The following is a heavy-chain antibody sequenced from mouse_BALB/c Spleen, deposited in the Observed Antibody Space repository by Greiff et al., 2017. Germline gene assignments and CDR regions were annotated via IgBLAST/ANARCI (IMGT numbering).Heavy chain of an antibody. J-gene: IGHJ2*01. CDR1: GFSLTSYG. CDR3: AKTGTYDYDALDY. V-gene: IGHV2-5-1*01. D-gene: IGHD2-4*01. CDR2: IWRGGST. Sequence: QVQLQQSGPSLVQPSQSLSITCTVSGFSLTSYGVHWVRQSPGKGLEWLGVIWRGGSTDYNAAFMSRLSITKDNSKSQVFFKMNSLQADDTAIYYCAKTGTYDYDALDYWGQGTTLTVSS.